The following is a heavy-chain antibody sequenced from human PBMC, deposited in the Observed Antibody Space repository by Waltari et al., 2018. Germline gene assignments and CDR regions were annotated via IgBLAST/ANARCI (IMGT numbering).Heavy chain of an antibody. CDR2: IYYSGST. D-gene: IGHD3-9*01. CDR1: GGSISSSSYY. CDR3: ARHGYFDWSGAFDI. Sequence: QLQLQESGPGLVKPSETLSLTRTVSGGSISSSSYYWGWIRQPPGKGLEWIGSIYYSGSTYYNPSLKSRVTISVDTSKNQFSLKLSSVTAADTTVYYCARHGYFDWSGAFDIWGQGTMVTVSS. V-gene: IGHV4-39*01. J-gene: IGHJ3*02.